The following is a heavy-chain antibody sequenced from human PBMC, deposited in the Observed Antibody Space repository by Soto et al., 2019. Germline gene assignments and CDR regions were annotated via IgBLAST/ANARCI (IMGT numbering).Heavy chain of an antibody. D-gene: IGHD5-12*01. V-gene: IGHV3-9*01. CDR2: ISSDGDTI. Sequence: EVQLIESGGGWVQPGTSLRVSCAASGFTFHEYAMHWVRQAPGKGLEWVSGISSDGDTIAYADSVQGRFTVFRDNAKNSLYVQMNSLRAEDTALYYCTKGGYDLIYYFGMDVWGQGTTVTVSS. CDR1: GFTFHEYA. J-gene: IGHJ6*02. CDR3: TKGGYDLIYYFGMDV.